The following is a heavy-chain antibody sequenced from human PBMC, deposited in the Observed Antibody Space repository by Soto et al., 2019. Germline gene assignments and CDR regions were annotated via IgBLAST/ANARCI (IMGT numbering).Heavy chain of an antibody. J-gene: IGHJ3*02. D-gene: IGHD3-10*02. Sequence: QVQLVQSGAEVRKPGASVKVSCKTSGYIFTDHYIQWVRQAPGQGLEWMGMINPRGGGTTYTERYRGRVVTNRETSTGPVYLDLGSLTPEDTAVYYCGRDSRNYYVDSNRPSEAFDKLGHGTVVTFSS. CDR2: INPRGGGT. V-gene: IGHV1-46*03. CDR1: GYIFTDHY. CDR3: GRDSRNYYVDSNRPSEAFDK.